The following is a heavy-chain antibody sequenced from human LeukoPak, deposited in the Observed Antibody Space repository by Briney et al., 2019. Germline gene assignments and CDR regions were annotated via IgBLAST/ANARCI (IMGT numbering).Heavy chain of an antibody. V-gene: IGHV4-61*02. D-gene: IGHD6-19*01. CDR3: AREWSSGWSRRDDAFDI. CDR1: GGSISSGSYY. CDR2: IYTSGST. J-gene: IGHJ3*02. Sequence: SETLSLTCTVSGGSISSGSYYWSWIRQPAGKGLEWIGRIYTSGSTNYNPSLKSRVTISVDTSKNQFSLRLSSVTAADTAVYYCAREWSSGWSRRDDAFDIWGQGTMVTVSS.